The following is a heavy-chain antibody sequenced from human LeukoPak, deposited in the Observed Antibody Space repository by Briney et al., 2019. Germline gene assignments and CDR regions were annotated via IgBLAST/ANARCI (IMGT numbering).Heavy chain of an antibody. J-gene: IGHJ5*02. CDR3: ARDSSSWVNWFDP. Sequence: GGSLRLSCAASGFTFSSYSMNWVRQAPGKGLEWVSSISSSSSYIYYADSVKGRLTISRDNAKTSLYLQMNSLRAEDTAVYYCARDSSSWVNWFDPWGQGTLVTVSS. CDR2: ISSSSSYI. CDR1: GFTFSSYS. V-gene: IGHV3-21*04. D-gene: IGHD6-13*01.